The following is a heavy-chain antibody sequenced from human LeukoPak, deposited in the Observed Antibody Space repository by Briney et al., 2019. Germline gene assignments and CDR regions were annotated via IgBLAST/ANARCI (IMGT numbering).Heavy chain of an antibody. CDR2: IYYSGST. D-gene: IGHD3-22*01. V-gene: IGHV4-59*12. Sequence: KPSETLSLTCTVSGGSISSYCWSWIRQPPGKGLEWIGYIYYSGSTNYNPSLKSRVTMSVDTSKNQFSLKLSSVTAADTAVYYCARDGPSSGYYYDDYWGQGTLVTVSS. CDR1: GGSISSYC. CDR3: ARDGPSSGYYYDDY. J-gene: IGHJ4*02.